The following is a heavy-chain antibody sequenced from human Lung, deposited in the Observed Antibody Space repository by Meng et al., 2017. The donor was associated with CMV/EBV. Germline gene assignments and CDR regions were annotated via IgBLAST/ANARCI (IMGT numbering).Heavy chain of an antibody. CDR1: GFTFSSSA. J-gene: IGHJ4*02. CDR2: IAHDGSAK. D-gene: IGHD2-8*01. CDR3: AKDLYYSFDY. Sequence: VESGGGVVQPGGSLRLSFAASGFTFSSSAMHWARQPPGKGLEWVSFIAHDGSAKTYTDSVKGRFTISRDDSENTVYLEMNSLRVEDTAVYYCAKDLYYSFDYWGQGTLVTVSS. V-gene: IGHV3-30*02.